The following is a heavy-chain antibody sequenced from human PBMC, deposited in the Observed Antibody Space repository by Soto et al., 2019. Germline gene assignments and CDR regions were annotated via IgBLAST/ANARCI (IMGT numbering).Heavy chain of an antibody. J-gene: IGHJ5*02. Sequence: QVQLVQSGTEVKKPGASVKVSCKASGYTFTSYGISWVRQAPGQGLEWMGWISAYNANTNYAQKLQGRVTMTTDTSTSTAYMELRSLRSDYTAVYYCARDSRGYCSSTSCFNWFDPWGQGTLVIVSS. CDR1: GYTFTSYG. CDR2: ISAYNANT. CDR3: ARDSRGYCSSTSCFNWFDP. V-gene: IGHV1-18*01. D-gene: IGHD2-2*01.